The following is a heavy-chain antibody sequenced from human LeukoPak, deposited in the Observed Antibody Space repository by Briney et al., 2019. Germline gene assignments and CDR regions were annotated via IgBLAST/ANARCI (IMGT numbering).Heavy chain of an antibody. Sequence: GGSLRLSCAASGFTFSSYAMSWVRQAPGKGLEWVSAISGSGGSTYYADSVEGRFTISRDNSKNTLYLQMNSLRAEDTAVYYCAKDRPGIAAAAPKWGWFDPWGQGTLVTVSS. V-gene: IGHV3-23*01. CDR2: ISGSGGST. J-gene: IGHJ5*02. D-gene: IGHD6-13*01. CDR3: AKDRPGIAAAAPKWGWFDP. CDR1: GFTFSSYA.